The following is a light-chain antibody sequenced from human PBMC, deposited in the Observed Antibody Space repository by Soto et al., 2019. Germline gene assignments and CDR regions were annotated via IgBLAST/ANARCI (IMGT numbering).Light chain of an antibody. CDR1: SSDVGGYNY. V-gene: IGLV2-14*03. Sequence: QSALTQPASVSGSPGQSISISCTGTSSDVGGYNYVSWYQHQPGKAPKLVIFDVSGRPSGISNRFSGSKSGNTASLTISGLRPEDEADYYWSSYTDFNLYVFGTG. J-gene: IGLJ1*01. CDR3: SSYTDFNLYV. CDR2: DVS.